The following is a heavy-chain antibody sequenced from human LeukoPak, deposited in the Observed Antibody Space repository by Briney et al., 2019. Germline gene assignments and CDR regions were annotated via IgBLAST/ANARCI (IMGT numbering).Heavy chain of an antibody. V-gene: IGHV1-2*02. CDR2: INSNSGGT. Sequence: GAAVKVSCKASGYTFTGNYMHWVRQAPGQGLEWMGWINSNSGGTNYAQKFQGRVTMTRDTSISTAYMELSRLSSDDTAVYYCARGYSSSFDYWGQESLVPVSS. CDR3: ARGYSSSFDY. J-gene: IGHJ4*02. CDR1: GYTFTGNY. D-gene: IGHD6-6*01.